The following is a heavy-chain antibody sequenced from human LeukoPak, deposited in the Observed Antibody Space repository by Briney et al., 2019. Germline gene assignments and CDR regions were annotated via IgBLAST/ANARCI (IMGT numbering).Heavy chain of an antibody. V-gene: IGHV1-18*01. J-gene: IGHJ3*02. CDR1: GYTFTNYG. D-gene: IGHD3-22*01. Sequence: ASVKVSCKASGYTFTNYGISWVRQAPGQGLEWMGWISAYNGNTNYAQKLQGRLTMTTDTSTSTAYMELRNLRSDDTAVYYCARDGHRRYYYDSREHASDIWAQGTMVTVSS. CDR2: ISAYNGNT. CDR3: ARDGHRRYYYDSREHASDI.